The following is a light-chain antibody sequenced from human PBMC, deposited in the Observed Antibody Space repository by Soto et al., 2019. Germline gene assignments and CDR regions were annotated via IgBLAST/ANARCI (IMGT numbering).Light chain of an antibody. J-gene: IGLJ3*02. V-gene: IGLV1-44*01. CDR3: AAWDDSLSGFV. Sequence: QSVLTQPPSASGTPGQRVTISCSGSSSNIGSNTVNWYQQLPGTAPKLLIYSNGQRPSGVPDRFSGSKSGTSASLAISGLQSEDEADYYCAAWDDSLSGFVFGGGTKVTVL. CDR2: SNG. CDR1: SSNIGSNT.